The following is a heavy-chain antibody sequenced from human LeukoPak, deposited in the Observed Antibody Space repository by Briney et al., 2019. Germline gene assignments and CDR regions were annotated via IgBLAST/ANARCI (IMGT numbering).Heavy chain of an antibody. CDR2: IPSSGPIT. J-gene: IGHJ5*02. Sequence: GGSLRLSCAASGFTFSSYAMSWVRQAPGKGLEWVSGIPSSGPITYYADSVKGRFTISRDNSKNTLYLQMNGLTAEDTGIYYCANRVAQHDSWGQGTLVTVSS. D-gene: IGHD3-3*01. CDR3: ANRVAQHDS. V-gene: IGHV3-23*01. CDR1: GFTFSSYA.